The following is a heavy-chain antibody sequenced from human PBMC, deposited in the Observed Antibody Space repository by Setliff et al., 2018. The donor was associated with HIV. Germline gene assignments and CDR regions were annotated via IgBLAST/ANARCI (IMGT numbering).Heavy chain of an antibody. D-gene: IGHD3-22*01. V-gene: IGHV4-39*01. CDR3: ARHSGLGGYYSPFDY. J-gene: IGHJ4*02. CDR1: GDSITSNSYY. Sequence: SETLSLTCTVSGDSITSNSYYWGWIRQSPGKGLEWIGTMHHSGSTYYNPSLKSRVAIFIDTSKNQFSLKLSSVTAADTTVYYCARHSGLGGYYSPFDYWGPGTLVTVSS. CDR2: MHHSGST.